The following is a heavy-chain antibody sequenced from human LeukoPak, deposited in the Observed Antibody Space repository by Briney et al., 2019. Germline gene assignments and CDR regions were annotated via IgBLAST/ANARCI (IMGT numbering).Heavy chain of an antibody. CDR2: INHSGSA. CDR1: GGSFSGYY. D-gene: IGHD4-17*01. J-gene: IGHJ4*02. CDR3: ARGQGTVTTH. Sequence: TSETLSLTCAVYGGSFSGYYWTWIRQPPGKGLEWIGEINHSGSANYNPSLKSRVTISLDTSKNQFSLKLSSVTAADTAVYYCARGQGTVTTHWGQGTLVTVSS. V-gene: IGHV4-34*01.